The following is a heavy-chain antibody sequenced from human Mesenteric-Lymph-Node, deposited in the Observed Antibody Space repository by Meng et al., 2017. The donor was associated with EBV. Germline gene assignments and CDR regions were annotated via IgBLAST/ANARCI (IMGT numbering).Heavy chain of an antibody. CDR3: VREMVGVPNWFAP. V-gene: IGHV1-2*02. J-gene: IGHJ5*02. CDR1: GYTFTGYA. CDR2: FNPGSGGT. Sequence: QVQLVQSGAEVKKPGASVKVSCKASGYTFTGYAMHWLRQAPGQRPEWMGWFNPGSGGTNYALNFQGRVTMTSDTSISTAYMELSWLRSDDTAFYYCVREMVGVPNWFAPWGQGTLVTVSS. D-gene: IGHD1-26*01.